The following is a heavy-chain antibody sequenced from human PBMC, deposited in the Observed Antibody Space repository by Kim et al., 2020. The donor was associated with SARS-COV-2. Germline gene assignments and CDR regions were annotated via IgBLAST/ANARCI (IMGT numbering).Heavy chain of an antibody. D-gene: IGHD3-10*01. V-gene: IGHV1-3*04. CDR1: GYTFTTYA. J-gene: IGHJ4*02. CDR3: AREGYGAGRSGFDY. CDR2: INTGNGNT. Sequence: ASVKVSCKPSGYTFTTYAMHWVRQAPGQRLEWMGWINTGNGNTKYSQNFQGRVTITRDTCASTAYMELSSLRSEDTAVYYCAREGYGAGRSGFDYWGQGTLVTVSS.